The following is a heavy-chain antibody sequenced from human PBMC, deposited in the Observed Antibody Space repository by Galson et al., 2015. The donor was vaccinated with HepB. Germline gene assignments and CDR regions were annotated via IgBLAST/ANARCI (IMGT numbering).Heavy chain of an antibody. Sequence: SVKVSCKASGYTFTSYGISWVRQAPGQGLEWMGWISAYNGNTNYAQKLQGRVTMTTDTSTSTAYMELRSLRSDDTAVYYCARDWGYYDSSGYWFAFDIWGQGTMVTVSS. J-gene: IGHJ3*02. V-gene: IGHV1-18*01. CDR1: GYTFTSYG. CDR2: ISAYNGNT. D-gene: IGHD3-22*01. CDR3: ARDWGYYDSSGYWFAFDI.